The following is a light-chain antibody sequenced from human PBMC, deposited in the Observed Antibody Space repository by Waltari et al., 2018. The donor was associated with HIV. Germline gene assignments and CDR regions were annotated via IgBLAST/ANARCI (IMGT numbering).Light chain of an antibody. CDR1: SSYVGAYTL. J-gene: IGLJ2*01. CDR2: EVT. Sequence: QSALTQLASVSGSPGQSITISCPGTSSYVGAYTLFSWYQQHPNKAPKLMIFEVTKRPSGVSDRFSGSRSGNTASLTISGLQTEDEGDYYCCSYTGTGIVFGGGTKLTVL. CDR3: CSYTGTGIV. V-gene: IGLV2-23*02.